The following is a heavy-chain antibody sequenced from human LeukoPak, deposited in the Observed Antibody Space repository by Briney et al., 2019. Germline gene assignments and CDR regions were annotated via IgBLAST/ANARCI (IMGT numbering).Heavy chain of an antibody. V-gene: IGHV1-69*04. CDR3: ARDRSGYYVYDGMDV. CDR1: GGTFSSYA. J-gene: IGHJ6*02. CDR2: IIPIFGIA. D-gene: IGHD3-3*01. Sequence: SVKVPCKASGGTFSSYAISWVRQAPGQGLEWRGRIIPIFGIANYAQKFQGRVTITADKSTSTAYMELSSLRSEDTAVYYCARDRSGYYVYDGMDVWGQGTTVTVSS.